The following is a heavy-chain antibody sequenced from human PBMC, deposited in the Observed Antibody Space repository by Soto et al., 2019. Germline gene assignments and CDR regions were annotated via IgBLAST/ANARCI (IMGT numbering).Heavy chain of an antibody. CDR2: IYYSASTNFKPSL. CDR3: ARGLMTTVTALDY. Sequence: PSETLSLTCSFPGGSISDYYWSWIRQPPGKGLEWMGYIYYSASTNFKPSLNYNPSLKSRVTISLETSKSQFSLKLSSVTAADTAVYYCARGLMTTVTALDYWGQGTLVTVSS. CDR1: GGSISDYY. D-gene: IGHD4-17*01. J-gene: IGHJ4*02. V-gene: IGHV4-59*01.